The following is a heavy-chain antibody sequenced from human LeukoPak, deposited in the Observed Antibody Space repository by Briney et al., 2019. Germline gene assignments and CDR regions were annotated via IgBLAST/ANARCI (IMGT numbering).Heavy chain of an antibody. J-gene: IGHJ5*02. V-gene: IGHV1-24*01. CDR3: ATFFSRFGELLYRGVNWFDP. Sequence: WASVKVSCKASGYTFTGYYMHWVRQAPGKGLEWMGGFDPEDGETIYAQKFQGRVTMTEDTSTDTAYMELSSLRSEDTAVYYCATFFSRFGELLYRGVNWFDPWGQGTLVTVSS. CDR2: FDPEDGET. CDR1: GYTFTGYY. D-gene: IGHD3-10*01.